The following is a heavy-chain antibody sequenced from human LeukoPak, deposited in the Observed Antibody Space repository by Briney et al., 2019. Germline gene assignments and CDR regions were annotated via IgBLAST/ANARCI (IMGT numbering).Heavy chain of an antibody. V-gene: IGHV4-39*01. Sequence: PSETLSLTCIVSGGSVSSSLNYWVWIRQPPGKGLEWIGNTYYTGSTYSNPTLKSRVTMSVDTSKNPFSLKLSTVTTADTAVYYCAKLTKGRDFDYIFDYWGQGTLLTVSS. CDR3: AKLTKGRDFDYIFDY. J-gene: IGHJ4*02. CDR1: GGSVSSSLNY. D-gene: IGHD3-9*01. CDR2: TYYTGST.